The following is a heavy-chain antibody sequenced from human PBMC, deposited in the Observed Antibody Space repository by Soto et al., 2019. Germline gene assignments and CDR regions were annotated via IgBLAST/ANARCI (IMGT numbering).Heavy chain of an antibody. D-gene: IGHD3-22*01. CDR2: IYYSGSN. Sequence: QVQLQESGPGLVKPSQTLSLTCTVSGGSISSGGYYWSWIRPHPGKGMEWIGHIYYSGSNYYNPSLKSRVTISVDTSKNHFSLKLRSVTAADTAVYYWARDGGMIESMDVWGQGTTVSVSS. CDR1: GGSISSGGYY. CDR3: ARDGGMIESMDV. J-gene: IGHJ6*02. V-gene: IGHV4-31*03.